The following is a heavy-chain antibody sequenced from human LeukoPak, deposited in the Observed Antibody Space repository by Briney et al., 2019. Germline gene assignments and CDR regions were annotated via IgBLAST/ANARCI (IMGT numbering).Heavy chain of an antibody. D-gene: IGHD2-15*01. CDR2: IYYSGST. CDR1: GGSISSYY. Sequence: SETLSLTCTVSGGSISSYYWSWIRQPPGKGLEWIGYIYYSGSTNYNPSLKSRVTISVDTSKNQFSLKLSSVTAADTAVYYCARGGQRRAFDIWGQGTMVTVSS. J-gene: IGHJ3*02. V-gene: IGHV4-59*01. CDR3: ARGGQRRAFDI.